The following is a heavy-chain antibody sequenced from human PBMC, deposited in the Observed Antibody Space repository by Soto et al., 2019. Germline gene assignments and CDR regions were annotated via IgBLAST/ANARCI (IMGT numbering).Heavy chain of an antibody. CDR2: IWYDGSNK. Sequence: GGSLRLSCAASGFTFSSYGMHWVRQAPGKGLEWVAVIWYDGSNKYYADSVKGRFTISRDNSKNTLYLQMNSLRAEDTAVYYCARVDGELLRGEDYYYGMDVWGQGTTVTVSS. D-gene: IGHD1-26*01. V-gene: IGHV3-33*01. CDR3: ARVDGELLRGEDYYYGMDV. J-gene: IGHJ6*02. CDR1: GFTFSSYG.